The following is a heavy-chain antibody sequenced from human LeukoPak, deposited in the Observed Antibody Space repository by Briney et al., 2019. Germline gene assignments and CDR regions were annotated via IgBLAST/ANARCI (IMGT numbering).Heavy chain of an antibody. Sequence: GGSLRLSCAASGFTFSSYAMSWVRQAPGKGVEWGSAISGSGGSTYYADSVKGRFTISRDNSKNTLYLQMNSLRAEDTAVYYCAKDSPYYYDSSGYSHYWGQGPLVTVSS. CDR1: GFTFSSYA. D-gene: IGHD3-22*01. J-gene: IGHJ4*02. CDR2: ISGSGGST. V-gene: IGHV3-23*01. CDR3: AKDSPYYYDSSGYSHY.